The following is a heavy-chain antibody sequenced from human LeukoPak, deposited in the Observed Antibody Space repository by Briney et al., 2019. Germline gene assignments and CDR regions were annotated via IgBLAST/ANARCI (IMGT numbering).Heavy chain of an antibody. J-gene: IGHJ6*03. V-gene: IGHV4-39*07. CDR3: ARGGRYGSGSYYNVIMVGDYYYYYMDV. CDR1: GGSISSSLYH. CDR2: IYYTGTT. Sequence: PSETLSLTCTVSGGSISSSLYHWGWIRQSPGKNLEWLGSIYYTGTTHYNPSLKSRVTISVDTSKNQFSLKLSSVTAADTAVYYCARGGRYGSGSYYNVIMVGDYYYYYMDVWGKGTTVTISS. D-gene: IGHD3-10*01.